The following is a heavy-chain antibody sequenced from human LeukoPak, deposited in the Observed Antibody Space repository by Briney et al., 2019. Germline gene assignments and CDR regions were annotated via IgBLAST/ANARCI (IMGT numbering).Heavy chain of an antibody. CDR2: ISYDGSNK. J-gene: IGHJ3*02. CDR3: ARTTIVVVTVDAFDI. CDR1: GFTFSSYA. D-gene: IGHD2-21*02. Sequence: GGSLRLSCAASGFTFSSYAMHWVRQAPGKGLEWVAVISYDGSNKYYADSVKGRFTISRDNSKNTLYLQMNSLRAEDTAVYYCARTTIVVVTVDAFDIWGQGTMVTVSS. V-gene: IGHV3-30-3*01.